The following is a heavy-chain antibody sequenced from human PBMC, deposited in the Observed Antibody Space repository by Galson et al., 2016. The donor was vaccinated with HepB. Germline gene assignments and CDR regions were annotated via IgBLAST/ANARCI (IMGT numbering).Heavy chain of an antibody. CDR2: IIPILGTA. CDR3: ASRADYYDRSGPFGRYYYGMDV. CDR1: GGTFSSYA. V-gene: IGHV1-69*13. Sequence: SVKVSCKASGGTFSSYAISWVRQAPGQGLEWMGAIIPILGTANYAQKFQGRVTITADESTNTAYMELSSLRSEDTAVYYCASRADYYDRSGPFGRYYYGMDVWGQGTTVTVPS. J-gene: IGHJ6*02. D-gene: IGHD3-22*01.